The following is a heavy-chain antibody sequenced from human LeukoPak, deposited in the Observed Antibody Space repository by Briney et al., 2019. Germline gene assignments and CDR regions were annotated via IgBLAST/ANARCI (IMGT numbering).Heavy chain of an antibody. Sequence: SETLSLTCTVSGGSISGYYWSWIRQPPGKGLEWIGYIYYSGSTNYNPSLKSRVTISVDTSKNQFSLKLSSVTAADTAVYYCARSYYYDSSGGDAFDIWGQGTMVTVSS. V-gene: IGHV4-59*08. CDR3: ARSYYYDSSGGDAFDI. D-gene: IGHD3-22*01. CDR2: IYYSGST. CDR1: GGSISGYY. J-gene: IGHJ3*02.